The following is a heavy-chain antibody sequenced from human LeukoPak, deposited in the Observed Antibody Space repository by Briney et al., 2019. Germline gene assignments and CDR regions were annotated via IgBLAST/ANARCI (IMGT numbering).Heavy chain of an antibody. CDR2: IYSGGST. Sequence: PGGSLRLSCAASGFTVSSNYMGWVRQAPGKGLEWVSVIYSGGSTYYADSVKGRFTISRDNSKNTLYLQMNSLRAEDTAVYYCARGENTGAFDIWGQGTMVTVSS. V-gene: IGHV3-53*01. CDR1: GFTVSSNY. J-gene: IGHJ3*02. CDR3: ARGENTGAFDI. D-gene: IGHD1-14*01.